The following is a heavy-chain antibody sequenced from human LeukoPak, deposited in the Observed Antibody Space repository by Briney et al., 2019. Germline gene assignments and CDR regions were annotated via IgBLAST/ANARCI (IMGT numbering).Heavy chain of an antibody. CDR3: ARVFCSSTSCYIDI. Sequence: SETLSLTCTVSGGSISSGGYYWSWIRQHPGKGLEWIGYIYYSGSTYYNPSLKSRVTMSVDTSKNQFSLKLSSVTAADTAVYYCARVFCSSTSCYIDIWGQGTMVTVSS. CDR1: GGSISSGGYY. CDR2: IYYSGST. V-gene: IGHV4-31*03. D-gene: IGHD2-2*02. J-gene: IGHJ3*02.